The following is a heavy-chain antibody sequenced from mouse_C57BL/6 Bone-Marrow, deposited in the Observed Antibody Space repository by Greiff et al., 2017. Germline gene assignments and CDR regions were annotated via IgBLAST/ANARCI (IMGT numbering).Heavy chain of an antibody. CDR3: ARDYGSSWDY. CDR2: MYPGDGDT. CDR1: GYAFSSSW. V-gene: IGHV1-82*01. Sequence: QVHVKQSGPELVKPGASVKISCKASGYAFSSSWMNWVKQRPGKSLAWIGRMYPGDGDTNYNGKFKGKATLAADKSSSQAYMQLSSLTSEYSAVYFCARDYGSSWDYWGQGTTLTVSS. J-gene: IGHJ2*01. D-gene: IGHD1-1*01.